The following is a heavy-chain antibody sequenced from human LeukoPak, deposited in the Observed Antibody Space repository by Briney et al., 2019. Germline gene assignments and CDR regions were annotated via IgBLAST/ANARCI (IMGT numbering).Heavy chain of an antibody. V-gene: IGHV1-46*01. D-gene: IGHD2-15*01. CDR2: INPSGGST. CDR3: ARVGYCSGDSCYNDY. CDR1: GYTFTSYY. J-gene: IGHJ4*02. Sequence: ASVKVSCKASGYTFTSYYMHWVRQAPGQGLEWKGIINPSGGSTSYAQKFQGRVTMTRDTSTSTVYMELSSLRSEDTAVYYCARVGYCSGDSCYNDYWGQGTLVTVSS.